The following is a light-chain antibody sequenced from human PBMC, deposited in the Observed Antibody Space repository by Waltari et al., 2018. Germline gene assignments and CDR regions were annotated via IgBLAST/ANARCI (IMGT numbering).Light chain of an antibody. V-gene: IGKV1-33*01. CDR1: QDISNN. CDR3: EEYDYLPVT. CDR2: DVS. J-gene: IGKJ4*01. Sequence: DFQMTQSPSSLSASVGDRVTITCQASQDISNNLNWYQQKPGQAPKLLIFDVSNLEVGVPSRFSGSGSGTYFSLTISSLQPEDTATYYCEEYDYLPVTFGGGTKVEIK.